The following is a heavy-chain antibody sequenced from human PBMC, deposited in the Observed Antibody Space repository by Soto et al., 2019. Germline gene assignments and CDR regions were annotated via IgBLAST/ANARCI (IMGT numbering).Heavy chain of an antibody. CDR3: ARAGYSSSWYPGNFDY. CDR2: TYYRSKWYN. Sequence: SQTLSLTCAISGDSVSSNSAAWNWIRQSPSRGLEWLGRTYYRSKWYNDYAVSVKSRITINPDTSKNQFSLQLNSVTPEDTAVYYCARAGYSSSWYPGNFDYWGQGTLVTVSS. V-gene: IGHV6-1*01. D-gene: IGHD6-13*01. CDR1: GDSVSSNSAA. J-gene: IGHJ4*02.